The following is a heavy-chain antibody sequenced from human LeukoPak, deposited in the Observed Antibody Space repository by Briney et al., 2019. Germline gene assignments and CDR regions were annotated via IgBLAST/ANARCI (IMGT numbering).Heavy chain of an antibody. Sequence: KPSETLSLTCTVSGGSISSSSYYWGWIRQPPGKGLEWIGSIYYSGSTYYNPSLKSRVTISVDTSKNQFSLKLSSVTAADTAVYYCASYGSGSYYWAAFDYWGQGTLVTASS. CDR2: IYYSGST. CDR3: ASYGSGSYYWAAFDY. CDR1: GGSISSSSYY. V-gene: IGHV4-39*01. J-gene: IGHJ4*02. D-gene: IGHD3-10*01.